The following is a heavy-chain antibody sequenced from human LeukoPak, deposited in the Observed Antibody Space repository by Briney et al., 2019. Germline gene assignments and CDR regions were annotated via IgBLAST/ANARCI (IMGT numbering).Heavy chain of an antibody. D-gene: IGHD3-3*01. J-gene: IGHJ4*02. CDR3: ASSPSTGYDFWSGYYTGD. V-gene: IGHV3-21*01. CDR1: GFTFSSYR. Sequence: GGSLRLSCAASGFTFSSYRMNWVRQAPGKGLEGGSSISSSSSYIYYADSGKGRFTIARDNAKNSLYLQMNSLRAEDTAVYYCASSPSTGYDFWSGYYTGDWGQGTLVTVSS. CDR2: ISSSSSYI.